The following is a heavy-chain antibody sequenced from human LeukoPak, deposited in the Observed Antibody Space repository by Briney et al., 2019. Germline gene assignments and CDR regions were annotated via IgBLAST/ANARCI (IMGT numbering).Heavy chain of an antibody. D-gene: IGHD3-3*01. Sequence: SETLSLTCTVSGGSISDNIYYWGWIRQPPEKGLEWIGSIYYSGITYFNPSLKSRVTISVDTSKNQFSLKLSSVTAADTAVYYCTRGLDFWSGYVDFDYWGQGTLVTVSS. CDR2: IYYSGIT. CDR1: GGSISDNIYY. V-gene: IGHV4-39*01. J-gene: IGHJ4*02. CDR3: TRGLDFWSGYVDFDY.